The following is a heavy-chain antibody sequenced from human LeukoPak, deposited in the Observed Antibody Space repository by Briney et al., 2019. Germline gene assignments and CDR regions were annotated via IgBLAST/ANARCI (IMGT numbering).Heavy chain of an antibody. D-gene: IGHD4-23*01. J-gene: IGHJ4*02. CDR2: INHRGHP. CDR1: GGSFTGYH. CDR3: ARDPTTVVTVPYYFDF. V-gene: IGHV4-34*01. Sequence: SETLSLTCAVYGGSFTGYHWSWIRQSPQRGLEWIGEINHRGHPHYNPSLESRLTISVDTSKNQFSLTLKSVTAADTAVYYCARDPTTVVTVPYYFDFWGQGTPVTVSS.